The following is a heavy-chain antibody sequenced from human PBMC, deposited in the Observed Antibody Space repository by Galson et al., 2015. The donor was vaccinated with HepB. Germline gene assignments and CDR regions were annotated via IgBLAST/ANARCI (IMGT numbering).Heavy chain of an antibody. J-gene: IGHJ4*02. Sequence: LRLSCAASGFTFSGYAMHWVRLAPGKGLEWVAVISNDGSNRYYADSVKGRFTISRNNSKNTLYMQMNSLRAEDTAVYYCASHIYWGQGTLVTVSS. CDR3: ASHIY. V-gene: IGHV3-30*04. CDR1: GFTFSGYA. CDR2: ISNDGSNR.